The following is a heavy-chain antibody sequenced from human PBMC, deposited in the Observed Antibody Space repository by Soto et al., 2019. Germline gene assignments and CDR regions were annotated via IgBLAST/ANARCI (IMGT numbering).Heavy chain of an antibody. V-gene: IGHV1-2*04. CDR1: GYAFTCCY. CDR3: AREDCTNGVCYFDY. D-gene: IGHD2-8*01. CDR2: INPNSGAT. Sequence: SVKLSSEARGYAFTCCYLHSVRHSHGQGLEWMGWINPNSGATNYAQKFQGWVTMTRDTSISTAYMELSRLRSDDTAVYYCAREDCTNGVCYFDYWGNGTLVTVSS. J-gene: IGHJ4*01.